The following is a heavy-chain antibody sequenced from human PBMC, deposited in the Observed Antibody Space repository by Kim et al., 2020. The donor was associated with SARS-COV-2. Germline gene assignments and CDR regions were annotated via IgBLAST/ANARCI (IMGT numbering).Heavy chain of an antibody. D-gene: IGHD3-16*01. J-gene: IGHJ6*02. Sequence: GGSLRLSCAASDFTVTTNYMSWVRQAPGKGLEWVSVIYSGGTTYYADSVKGRFTISRDNSKNTMYLQMDSLRAEDTGVYYCARDMSHLDGMDVWGQGTTVTVSS. V-gene: IGHV3-53*01. CDR3: ARDMSHLDGMDV. CDR2: IYSGGTT. CDR1: DFTVTTNY.